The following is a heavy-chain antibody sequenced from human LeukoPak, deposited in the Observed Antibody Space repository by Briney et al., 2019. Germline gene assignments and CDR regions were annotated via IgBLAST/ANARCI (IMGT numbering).Heavy chain of an antibody. V-gene: IGHV4-59*01. CDR1: GGSISNY. Sequence: PSETLSLTCTVSGGSISNYWSWIRQPPGKGLEWIGYIYYSGSTNYNPSLESRVTISVDTSKNQFSLKLSSVTAADTAVYYCARGGGGVVGIDYWGQGTLVTVSS. CDR3: ARGGGGVVGIDY. CDR2: IYYSGST. D-gene: IGHD3-16*02. J-gene: IGHJ4*02.